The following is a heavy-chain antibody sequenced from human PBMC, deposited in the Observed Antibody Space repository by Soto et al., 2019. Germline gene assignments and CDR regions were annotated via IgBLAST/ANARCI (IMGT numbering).Heavy chain of an antibody. J-gene: IGHJ4*02. CDR2: IYYSGST. D-gene: IGHD3-10*01. Sequence: SETLSLTCTVSGGSISSGDYYWSWIRQPPGKGLEWIGYIYYSGSTYYNPSLKSRVTISVDTSKNQFSLKLSSVTAADTAVYYCARALDLWFGEIWGQGTLVTVS. CDR3: ARALDLWFGEI. CDR1: GGSISSGDYY. V-gene: IGHV4-30-4*01.